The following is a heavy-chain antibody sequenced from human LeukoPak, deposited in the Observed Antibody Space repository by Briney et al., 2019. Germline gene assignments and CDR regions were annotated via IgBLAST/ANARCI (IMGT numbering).Heavy chain of an antibody. CDR3: ARGWRIVATMAPFDY. V-gene: IGHV3-21*01. J-gene: IGHJ4*02. CDR1: GFTFSSYS. Sequence: GGSLRLSCAASGFTFSSYSMNWVRQAPGKGLEWVSSISSSSSYIYYADSVKGRFTISRDNAKNSLYLQMNSLRAEDTAVYYCARGWRIVATMAPFDYWGQGTLVTVSS. D-gene: IGHD5-12*01. CDR2: ISSSSSYI.